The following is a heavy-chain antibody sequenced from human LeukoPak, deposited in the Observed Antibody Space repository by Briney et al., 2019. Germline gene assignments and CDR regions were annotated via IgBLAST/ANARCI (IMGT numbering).Heavy chain of an antibody. J-gene: IGHJ5*02. Sequence: ASVKVSCKASGYTFIDYYIHWVRQAPGQGLEWMGWVGPNTGGTYYAQTFQGRVTMTSAASISTVYMELTSLTYDDTTVYYCARGPRFRAQNWFDPWGQGTLITVSS. CDR1: GYTFIDYY. D-gene: IGHD3-10*01. V-gene: IGHV1-2*02. CDR3: ARGPRFRAQNWFDP. CDR2: VGPNTGGT.